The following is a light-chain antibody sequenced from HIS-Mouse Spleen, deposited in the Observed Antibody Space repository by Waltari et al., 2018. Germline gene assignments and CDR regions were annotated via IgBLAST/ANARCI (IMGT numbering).Light chain of an antibody. J-gene: IGLJ2*01. Sequence: SYELTQPPSVSVSPGQTARITCSGDALPKKYAYWYQQKSGQAPVLVIQEDRQRPSGIPERFSGSSSGTMATLTISGAQVEDEADYYCYSTDSSGNHRVFGGGTKLTVL. CDR3: YSTDSSGNHRV. V-gene: IGLV3-10*01. CDR2: EDR. CDR1: ALPKKY.